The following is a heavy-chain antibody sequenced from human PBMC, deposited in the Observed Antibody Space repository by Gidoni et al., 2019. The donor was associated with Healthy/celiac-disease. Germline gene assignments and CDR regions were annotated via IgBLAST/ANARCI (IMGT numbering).Heavy chain of an antibody. V-gene: IGHV3-48*01. CDR3: ARVWRGFGELLYADY. CDR1: GFTFISYS. D-gene: IGHD3-10*01. Sequence: EVQLVESGGGLVQPGGSLRLSCAASGFTFISYSMNWVRQAPGKGLEWVSYISSSSSTIYYADSVKGRFTISRDNAKNSLYLQMNSLRAEDTAVYYCARVWRGFGELLYADYWGQGTLVTVSS. J-gene: IGHJ4*02. CDR2: ISSSSSTI.